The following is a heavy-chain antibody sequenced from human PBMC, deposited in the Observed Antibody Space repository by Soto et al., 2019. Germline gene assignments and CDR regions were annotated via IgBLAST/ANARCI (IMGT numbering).Heavy chain of an antibody. Sequence: SETLSLTCTVSGGSISSGDYYWSWIRQPPGKGLEWIGYIYYSGSTYYNPSLKSRVTISVDTSKNEFSLKLSSVTAADTAVYYCARQGPYGMDVWGQGTTVTVSS. CDR2: IYYSGST. CDR3: ARQGPYGMDV. V-gene: IGHV4-30-4*01. J-gene: IGHJ6*02. CDR1: GGSISSGDYY.